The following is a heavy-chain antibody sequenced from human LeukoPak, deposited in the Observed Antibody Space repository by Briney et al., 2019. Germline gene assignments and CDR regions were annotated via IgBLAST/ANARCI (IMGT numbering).Heavy chain of an antibody. V-gene: IGHV4-4*07. CDR3: ARDRTYGGNSGFDY. Sequence: PSETLSLTCTVSGGSISSYYWSWIRQPAGKGLEWIGRVYTTGSTNYNPSLKSRVTMSVDTSKNQFSLNLGSVSAADTAVYYCARDRTYGGNSGFDYWGQGTLVTVSS. J-gene: IGHJ4*02. CDR2: VYTTGST. D-gene: IGHD4-23*01. CDR1: GGSISSYY.